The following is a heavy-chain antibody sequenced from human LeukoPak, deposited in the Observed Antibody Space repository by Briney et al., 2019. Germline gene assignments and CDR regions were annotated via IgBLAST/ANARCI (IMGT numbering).Heavy chain of an antibody. J-gene: IGHJ6*03. D-gene: IGHD3-10*01. CDR1: GFNFNTYW. V-gene: IGHV3-7*01. Sequence: GGSLRLSCAASGFNFNTYWMSWVRQAPGKGLEWVANIKQDGSEKYYVDSVKGRFTISRDNAKNSLYLQMNSLRAEDTAVYYCARDKPVTMVRGVILTNYYYYMDVWGKGTTVTISS. CDR3: ARDKPVTMVRGVILTNYYYYMDV. CDR2: IKQDGSEK.